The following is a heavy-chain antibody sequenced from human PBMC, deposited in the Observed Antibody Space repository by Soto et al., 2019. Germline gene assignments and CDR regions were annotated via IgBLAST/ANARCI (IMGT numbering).Heavy chain of an antibody. V-gene: IGHV1-69*01. Sequence: QVQLVQSGAEVKKPGSSVKVSCKASGGTFSSYAISWVRQAPGQGLEWMGGIIPIFGTANYAQKFQGRVTITADESTSTAYMELSSLRSEDTAVYYCVRVAVSYDSTDLGGYFDYWGQGTLVTVSS. CDR3: VRVAVSYDSTDLGGYFDY. J-gene: IGHJ4*02. CDR1: GGTFSSYA. CDR2: IIPIFGTA. D-gene: IGHD3-22*01.